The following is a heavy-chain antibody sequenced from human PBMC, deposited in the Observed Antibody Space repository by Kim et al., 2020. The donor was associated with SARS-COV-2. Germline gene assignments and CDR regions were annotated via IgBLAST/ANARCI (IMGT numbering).Heavy chain of an antibody. CDR1: GGSFSGYY. V-gene: IGHV4-34*01. CDR3: ARGVNLSSSWPYYYYYGMDV. Sequence: SETLSLTCAVYGGSFSGYYWSWIRQPPGKGLEWVGEINHSGSTNYNPSLKSRVPISVDTPKNQFSLKLSAVTAADTAVYYCARGVNLSSSWPYYYYYGMDVWGQGTTVTVSS. J-gene: IGHJ6*02. D-gene: IGHD6-13*01. CDR2: INHSGST.